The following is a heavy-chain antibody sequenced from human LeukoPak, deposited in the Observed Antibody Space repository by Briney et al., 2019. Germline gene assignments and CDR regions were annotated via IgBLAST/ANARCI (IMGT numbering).Heavy chain of an antibody. D-gene: IGHD5-18*01. Sequence: SETLSLTCTVSGGSISSGSYYWSWIRQPAGKGLEWIGRIYTSGSTKCNPSLKSRVTISVDMSKNQFSLKLSSVTAADTAVYYCARDPGHSYGAPFDYWGQGTLVTVSS. CDR1: GGSISSGSYY. V-gene: IGHV4-61*02. CDR2: IYTSGST. J-gene: IGHJ4*02. CDR3: ARDPGHSYGAPFDY.